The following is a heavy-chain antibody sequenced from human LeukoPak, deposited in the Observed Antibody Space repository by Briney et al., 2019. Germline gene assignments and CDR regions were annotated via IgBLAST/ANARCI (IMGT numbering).Heavy chain of an antibody. J-gene: IGHJ5*02. Sequence: SETLSLTCAVYGGSFSGYYWSWIRQPPGKGLEWIGEINHSGSTNYNPSLKSRVTISVDTSKNQFSLKLSSVTAADTAVYYCARGSAIVVVPAATPGRGNWFGPWGQGTLVTVSS. CDR2: INHSGST. V-gene: IGHV4-34*01. CDR1: GGSFSGYY. CDR3: ARGSAIVVVPAATPGRGNWFGP. D-gene: IGHD2-2*02.